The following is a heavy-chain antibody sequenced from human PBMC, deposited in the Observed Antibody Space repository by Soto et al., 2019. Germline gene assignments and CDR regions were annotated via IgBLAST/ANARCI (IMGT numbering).Heavy chain of an antibody. Sequence: QVKLVESGGGVVQPGRSRRLSCVTSGFTFRSYGMHWVRQSPDKGLEWVAVIKSDGTTADYIESVKGRFFISRENSKKTVYLQMNNLRPEDTGIYYCAKPRSSLEWPPFDPWGQGTLVTVSS. CDR2: IKSDGTTA. CDR3: AKPRSSLEWPPFDP. CDR1: GFTFRSYG. D-gene: IGHD3-3*01. V-gene: IGHV3-30-3*02. J-gene: IGHJ5*02.